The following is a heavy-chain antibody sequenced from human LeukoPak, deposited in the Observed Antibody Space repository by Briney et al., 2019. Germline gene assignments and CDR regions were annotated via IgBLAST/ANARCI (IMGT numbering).Heavy chain of an antibody. J-gene: IGHJ6*02. V-gene: IGHV4-34*01. CDR2: INHSGST. Sequence: PSETLSLTCAVYGGSFSGYYWSWFRQPPGKGLEWIGEINHSGSTNYNPSLKSRVTISVDTSKHQFSLKLSSVTAADTAVYYCARGYYDCWSGYPAGMDVWGQGTTVTVSS. D-gene: IGHD3-3*01. CDR3: ARGYYDCWSGYPAGMDV. CDR1: GGSFSGYY.